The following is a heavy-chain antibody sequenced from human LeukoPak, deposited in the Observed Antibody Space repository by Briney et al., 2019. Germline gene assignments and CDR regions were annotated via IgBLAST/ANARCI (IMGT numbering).Heavy chain of an antibody. CDR2: IRRKVSGATT. V-gene: IGHV3-49*04. CDR1: GFTFGDYA. D-gene: IGHD2-15*01. CDR3: TRNIYCSGGSCSYYYDY. Sequence: GGSLRLSCTVSGFTFGDYAMGWVRQAPGKGLEWVGLIRRKVSGATTEYAASVKGRFTISRDDSKSIDYLQMNSLKTEDTAMYYCTRNIYCSGGSCSYYYDYWGQGTLVTVSS. J-gene: IGHJ4*02.